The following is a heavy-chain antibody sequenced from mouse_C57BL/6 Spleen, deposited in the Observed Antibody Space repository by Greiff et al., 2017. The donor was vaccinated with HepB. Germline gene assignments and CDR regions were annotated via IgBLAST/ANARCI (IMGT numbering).Heavy chain of an antibody. CDR3: ARYLRHYFDY. CDR2: IRNKANGYTT. CDR1: GFTFTDYY. D-gene: IGHD1-1*01. V-gene: IGHV7-3*01. J-gene: IGHJ2*01. Sequence: EVKLVESGGGLVQPGGSLSLSCAASGFTFTDYYMSWVRQPPGKALEWLGFIRNKANGYTTEYSASVKGRFTISRDNSQSILYLLMNALRAEVSATYYCARYLRHYFDYWGQGTTLTVSS.